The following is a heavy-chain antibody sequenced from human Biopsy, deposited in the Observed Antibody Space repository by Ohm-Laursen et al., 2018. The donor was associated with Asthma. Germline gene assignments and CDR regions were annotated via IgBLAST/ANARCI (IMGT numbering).Heavy chain of an antibody. D-gene: IGHD4-17*01. V-gene: IGHV1-24*01. CDR3: ASDFPKDYVRYNFQF. Sequence: GASVKVSCKTSGYSLTDLSMHWVRQAPGQGLEWMGGIDHEEGGTVNARRFQGRVTMTEDTSTDTAYMELSSLTSDDTAVYYCASDFPKDYVRYNFQFWGQGTLVTVSS. CDR2: IDHEEGGT. J-gene: IGHJ4*02. CDR1: GYSLTDLS.